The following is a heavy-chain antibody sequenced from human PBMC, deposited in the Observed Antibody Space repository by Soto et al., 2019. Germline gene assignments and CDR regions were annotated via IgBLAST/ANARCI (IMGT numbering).Heavy chain of an antibody. J-gene: IGHJ5*02. V-gene: IGHV1-3*01. CDR2: INAGNGNT. CDR3: ARGATPYTNWFDP. CDR1: GYTFTSYA. Sequence: EASVKVSCKASGYTFTSYAMHWVRQAPGQRPEWMGWINAGNGNTKYSQKFQGRVTITRDTSASTAYMELSSLRSEDTAVYYCARGATPYTNWFDPWGQGTLVTVSS. D-gene: IGHD4-4*01.